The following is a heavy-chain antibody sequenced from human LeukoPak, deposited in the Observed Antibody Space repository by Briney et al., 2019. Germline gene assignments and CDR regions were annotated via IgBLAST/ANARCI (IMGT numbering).Heavy chain of an antibody. D-gene: IGHD4-23*01. Sequence: SVKVSCKASGGTFSSYAISWVRQSPGQGLEWMRRIIPILGIANYAQKFQGRVTITADKSTSTAYMELSSLRSEDTAVYYCAILITVVTAPFDYWRQGTLVTVSS. J-gene: IGHJ4*02. CDR2: IIPILGIA. CDR1: GGTFSSYA. CDR3: AILITVVTAPFDY. V-gene: IGHV1-69*04.